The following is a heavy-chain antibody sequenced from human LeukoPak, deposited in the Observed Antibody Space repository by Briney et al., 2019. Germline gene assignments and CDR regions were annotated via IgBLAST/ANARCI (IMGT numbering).Heavy chain of an antibody. CDR1: GFTFSDYY. V-gene: IGHV3-11*01. CDR2: ISSSGSTI. D-gene: IGHD2-2*01. CDR3: AKSSGCSSTSCYSRVFDY. Sequence: PGGSLRLSCAASGFTFSDYYMSWIRQAPGKGLEWVSYISSSGSTIYYADSVKGRFTISRDNAKNSLYLQMNSLRAEDTAVYYCAKSSGCSSTSCYSRVFDYWGQGTLVTVSS. J-gene: IGHJ4*02.